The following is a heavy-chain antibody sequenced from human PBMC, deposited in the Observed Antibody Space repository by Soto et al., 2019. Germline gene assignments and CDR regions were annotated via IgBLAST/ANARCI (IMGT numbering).Heavy chain of an antibody. CDR3: TTDPNYTIFGVVTDYYYYYYMDV. CDR2: IKSKTDGGTT. V-gene: IGHV3-15*01. CDR1: GFTFSNAW. D-gene: IGHD3-3*01. Sequence: GGSLRLSCAASGFTFSNAWMSWVRQAPGKGLEWVGRIKSKTDGGTTDYAAPVKGRFTISRGDSKNTLYLQMNSLKTEDTAVYYCTTDPNYTIFGVVTDYYYYYYMDVWGKGTTVTVSS. J-gene: IGHJ6*03.